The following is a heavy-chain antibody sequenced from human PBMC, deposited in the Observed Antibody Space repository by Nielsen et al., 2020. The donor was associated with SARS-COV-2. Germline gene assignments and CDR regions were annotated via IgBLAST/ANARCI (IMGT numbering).Heavy chain of an antibody. CDR3: ARAEQWLVCDY. J-gene: IGHJ4*02. Sequence: GESLKISCAASGFTFSSYAMHWVRQAPGKGLEWVAVISYDGSNKYYADSVKGRFTISRDNSKNTLYLQMNSLRAEDTAVYYCARAEQWLVCDYWGQGTLVTVSS. D-gene: IGHD6-19*01. CDR1: GFTFSSYA. V-gene: IGHV3-30*04. CDR2: ISYDGSNK.